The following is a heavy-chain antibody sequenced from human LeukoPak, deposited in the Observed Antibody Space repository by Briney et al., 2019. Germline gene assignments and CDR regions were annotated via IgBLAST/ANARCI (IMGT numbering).Heavy chain of an antibody. CDR1: GYTFTSYA. CDR3: ARRGVQPPDAFDI. CDR2: INTNTENP. J-gene: IGHJ3*02. D-gene: IGHD1-14*01. Sequence: ASVKVSCKASGYTFTSYAMNWVRQAPGQGLEWMGWINTNTENPTYAQGFTGRSVFCLDTSVSTAYLQISSLKAEDTAVYYCARRGVQPPDAFDIWGQGTMVTVSS. V-gene: IGHV7-4-1*02.